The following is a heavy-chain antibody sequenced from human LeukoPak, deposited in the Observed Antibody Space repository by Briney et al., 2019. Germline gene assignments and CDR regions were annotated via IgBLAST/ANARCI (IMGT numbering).Heavy chain of an antibody. J-gene: IGHJ3*02. Sequence: GGSLRLSCAASEFTFSNFAMSWVRQAPGKGLEWVSTISGSGDNTYYADSVKGRFTISRDNSKNTLSLHMNTLRAEDTAVYYCAKDLLQTFFFDSSGYYSDAIGMWGQGTMVTVSP. CDR2: ISGSGDNT. V-gene: IGHV3-23*01. CDR3: AKDLLQTFFFDSSGYYSDAIGM. D-gene: IGHD3-22*01. CDR1: EFTFSNFA.